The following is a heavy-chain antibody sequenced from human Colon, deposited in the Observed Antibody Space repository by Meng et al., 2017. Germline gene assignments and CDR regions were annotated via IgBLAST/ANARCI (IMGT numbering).Heavy chain of an antibody. CDR3: ARGYYDSSGYGYWYFDL. V-gene: IGHV4-30-4*01. Sequence: QGPLQESGPGLVKPSQTLSLTCTVSGGSISSGDYYWSWIRQPPGKGLEWIGYIYYSGSTYYNPSLKSRVTISVDTSKNQFSLKLSSVTAAGTAVYYCARGYYDSSGYGYWYFDLWGRGTLVTVSS. CDR1: GGSISSGDYY. J-gene: IGHJ2*01. CDR2: IYYSGST. D-gene: IGHD3-22*01.